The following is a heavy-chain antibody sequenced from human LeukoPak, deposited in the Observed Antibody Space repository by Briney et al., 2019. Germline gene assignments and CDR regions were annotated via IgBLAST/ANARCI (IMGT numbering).Heavy chain of an antibody. CDR3: ASWLYYYGSGSQLDY. Sequence: SVKVSCKASGGTFSSYAISWVRQAPGQGLEWMGGIIPIFGTANYAQKFQGRVTITTDESTSTAYMELSSLRSEDTAVYYCASWLYYYGSGSQLDYWGQGTLVTVSS. J-gene: IGHJ4*02. CDR1: GGTFSSYA. CDR2: IIPIFGTA. V-gene: IGHV1-69*05. D-gene: IGHD3-10*01.